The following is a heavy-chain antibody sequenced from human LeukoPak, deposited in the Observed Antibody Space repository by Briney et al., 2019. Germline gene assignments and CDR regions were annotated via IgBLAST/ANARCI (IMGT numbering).Heavy chain of an antibody. J-gene: IGHJ3*02. D-gene: IGHD6-13*01. CDR3: AKGGSSWYPHAFDI. V-gene: IGHV3-23*01. CDR1: GFTFSINA. Sequence: GGSLRLSCAASGFTFSINAMSWVRQAPGKGLEWVSAISGSGGSTYYADSVKGRFTISRDNSMNTVYLQMNSLRGEDTAIYYCAKGGSSWYPHAFDIWGQGTMVTVSS. CDR2: ISGSGGST.